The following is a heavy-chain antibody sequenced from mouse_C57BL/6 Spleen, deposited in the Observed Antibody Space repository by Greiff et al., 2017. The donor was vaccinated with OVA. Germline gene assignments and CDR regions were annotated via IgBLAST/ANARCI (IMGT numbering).Heavy chain of an antibody. Sequence: EVHLVESGGDLVKPGGSLKLSCAASGFTFSSYGMSWVRQTPDKRLEWVATISSGGSYTYYPDSVKGRFTISRDNAKNTLYLQMSSLKSEDTAMYYWARQGITTVEGVYAMDYWGQGTSVTVSA. CDR3: ARQGITTVEGVYAMDY. CDR2: ISSGGSYT. V-gene: IGHV5-6*01. J-gene: IGHJ4*01. CDR1: GFTFSSYG. D-gene: IGHD1-1*01.